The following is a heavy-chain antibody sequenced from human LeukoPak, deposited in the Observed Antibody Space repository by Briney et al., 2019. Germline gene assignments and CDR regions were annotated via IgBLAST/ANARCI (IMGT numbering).Heavy chain of an antibody. V-gene: IGHV1-24*01. D-gene: IGHD3-9*01. Sequence: ASVKVSCKISGHTLNDLSIHWVRQAPGKGLEWMGGFDPEYAETNYAPKFQGRVSMTEDTATDTTYMELSSLRSEDTAAYYCTTDWFNFDIMTGYQRSVDAFDVWGQGTMVTVSS. CDR1: GHTLNDLS. CDR2: FDPEYAET. CDR3: TTDWFNFDIMTGYQRSVDAFDV. J-gene: IGHJ3*01.